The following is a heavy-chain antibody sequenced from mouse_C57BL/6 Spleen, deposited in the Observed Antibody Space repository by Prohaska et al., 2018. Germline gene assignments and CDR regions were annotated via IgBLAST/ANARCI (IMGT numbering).Heavy chain of an antibody. CDR3: ARFHYYGSSYFDY. CDR2: INPNNGGT. D-gene: IGHD1-1*01. Sequence: KISCKASGYTFTDYYMNWVKQSHGKSLEWIGDINPNNGGTSYNQKFKGKATLTVDKSSSTAYMELRSLTSEDSAVYYCARFHYYGSSYFDYWSQGTTLTVSS. V-gene: IGHV1-26*01. CDR1: GYTFTDYY. J-gene: IGHJ2*01.